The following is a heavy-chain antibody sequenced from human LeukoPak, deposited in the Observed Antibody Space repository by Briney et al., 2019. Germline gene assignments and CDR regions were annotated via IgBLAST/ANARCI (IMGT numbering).Heavy chain of an antibody. J-gene: IGHJ4*02. V-gene: IGHV3-33*08. D-gene: IGHD4-17*01. CDR2: IWYDRTNK. CDR1: EFTFSTYA. Sequence: GGSLRLSCAASEFTFSTYAMHWLRQAPGKGLEWVAVIWYDRTNKYYADSVKGRFTISRDNSKNTLYLQMSSLRAEDTAVYYCARDRLTTVTTFHFDYWGQGTLVTVSS. CDR3: ARDRLTTVTTFHFDY.